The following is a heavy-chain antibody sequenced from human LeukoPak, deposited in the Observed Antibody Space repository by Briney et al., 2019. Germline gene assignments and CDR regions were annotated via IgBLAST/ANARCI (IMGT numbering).Heavy chain of an antibody. V-gene: IGHV4-59*01. CDR1: GGSISNYY. Sequence: PSETLSLTCIVSGGSISNYYWSWIRQPPGKGLEWIGYIYYSGSTNYNPSLKSRVTISVDTSKNQFSQKLSSVTAADTAVYYCARGGTRPDYYFDYWGQGTLLTVSS. J-gene: IGHJ4*02. D-gene: IGHD2-2*01. CDR3: ARGGTRPDYYFDY. CDR2: IYYSGST.